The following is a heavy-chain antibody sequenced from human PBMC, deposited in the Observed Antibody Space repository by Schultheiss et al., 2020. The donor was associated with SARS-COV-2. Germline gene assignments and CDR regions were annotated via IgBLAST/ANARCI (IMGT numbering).Heavy chain of an antibody. CDR3: ARMVRGVIHWFDP. CDR2: IDSDGDK. J-gene: IGHJ5*02. V-gene: IGHV2-70*01. D-gene: IGHD3-10*01. Sequence: SGPTLVKPTQTLTLTCTFSGFSLGTSGMCVSWIRQPPGKALEWLAVIDSDGDKYYNTSLETRLTISKDTSKNQVVLTMTNMDAVDTATYYCARMVRGVIHWFDPWGQGTLVTVSS. CDR1: GFSLGTSGMC.